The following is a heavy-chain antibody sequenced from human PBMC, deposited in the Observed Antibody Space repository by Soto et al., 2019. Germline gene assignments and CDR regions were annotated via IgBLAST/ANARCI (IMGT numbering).Heavy chain of an antibody. Sequence: QMQLVQSGPEVKKPGTSVKVSCKASGFTFTSSAVQWVRQARGQRLEGIGWIVVGSGNTNYAQKFQERVTITRDMSTSTHYMELSSLISEDTAVYYCAAPKSGTSPYYYDGIDVWGQGTTVTVSS. CDR2: IVVGSGNT. CDR3: AAPKSGTSPYYYDGIDV. V-gene: IGHV1-58*01. CDR1: GFTFTSSA. J-gene: IGHJ6*02. D-gene: IGHD1-7*01.